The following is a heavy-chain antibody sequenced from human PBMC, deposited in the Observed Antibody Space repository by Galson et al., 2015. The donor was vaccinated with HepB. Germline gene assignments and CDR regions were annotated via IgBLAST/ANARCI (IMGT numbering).Heavy chain of an antibody. J-gene: IGHJ1*01. CDR2: ISSSSSYI. CDR1: GFTFSNYS. Sequence: PLRLSCAASGFTFSNYSMNWLREAPGKGLGWVSSISSSSSYIYYADSVKGLFTISRDNAKNSLYLQMNSLRAEDTAVYYCARDNKEYCSSTSCYTTEYFQHWGQGTLVTVSS. CDR3: ARDNKEYCSSTSCYTTEYFQH. D-gene: IGHD2-2*02. V-gene: IGHV3-21*01.